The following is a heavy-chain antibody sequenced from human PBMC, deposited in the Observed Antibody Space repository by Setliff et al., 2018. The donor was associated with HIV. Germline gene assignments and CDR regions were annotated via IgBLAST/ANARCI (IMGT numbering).Heavy chain of an antibody. V-gene: IGHV3-74*01. CDR3: AKDLRSYRCSIASCSHMDV. Sequence: GGSLRLSCEASGFTLNNYWIHWVRQAPGKGLVWVARIKNDASETYYADSVKGRFSVSRDNARNTFYLQMSSLRAEDTSMYYCAKDLRSYRCSIASCSHMDVWGKGTTVTVSS. J-gene: IGHJ6*03. CDR1: GFTLNNYW. D-gene: IGHD3-16*02. CDR2: IKNDASET.